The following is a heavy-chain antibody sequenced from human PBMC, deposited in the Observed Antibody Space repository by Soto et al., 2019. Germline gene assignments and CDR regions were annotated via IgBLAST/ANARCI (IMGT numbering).Heavy chain of an antibody. CDR2: IYYSGST. J-gene: IGHJ4*02. Sequence: QLQLQESGPGLVKPSETLSLTCTVSGGSISSSSYYWGWIRQPPGKGLEWIGSIYYSGSTYYNPSLKSRVTISVDTSKNPFSLKLSSVTAADTAVYYCARQGQGEAAAGVDYWGQGTLVTVSS. V-gene: IGHV4-39*01. CDR1: GGSISSSSYY. D-gene: IGHD6-13*01. CDR3: ARQGQGEAAAGVDY.